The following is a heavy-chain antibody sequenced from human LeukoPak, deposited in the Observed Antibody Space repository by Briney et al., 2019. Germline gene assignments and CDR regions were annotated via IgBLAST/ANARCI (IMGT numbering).Heavy chain of an antibody. D-gene: IGHD6-6*01. Sequence: ASVKVSCKASGYTFTSYGISWVRQAPGQGLEWMGWISAYNGNTNYAQKLQGRVTMTTDTSTSTACMELRSLRSDDTAVYYCARVHRRAYSSSSQGFDPWGQGTLVTVSS. CDR2: ISAYNGNT. V-gene: IGHV1-18*01. J-gene: IGHJ5*02. CDR1: GYTFTSYG. CDR3: ARVHRRAYSSSSQGFDP.